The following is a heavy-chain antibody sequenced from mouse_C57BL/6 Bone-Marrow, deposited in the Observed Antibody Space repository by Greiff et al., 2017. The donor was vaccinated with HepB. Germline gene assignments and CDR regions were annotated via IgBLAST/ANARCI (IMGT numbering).Heavy chain of an antibody. CDR1: GYAFSSYW. CDR2: IYPGDGDT. CDR3: ARLGRGWYFDV. D-gene: IGHD3-1*01. Sequence: QVQLKESGAELVKPGASVKISCKASGYAFSSYWMNWVKQRPGKGLEWIGQIYPGDGDTNYNGKFKGKATLTADKSSSTAYMQLSSLTSEDSAVYYWARLGRGWYFDVWGTGTTVTVSS. J-gene: IGHJ1*03. V-gene: IGHV1-80*01.